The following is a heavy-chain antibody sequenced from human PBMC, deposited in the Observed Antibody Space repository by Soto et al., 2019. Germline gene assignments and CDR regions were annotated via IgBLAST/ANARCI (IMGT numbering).Heavy chain of an antibody. Sequence: SETLSLTCAVYGGSFSGYYWSWIRQPPGKGLEWIGEINHSGSTNYNPSLKSRVSISVDTSKNQFSLKLSSVTAADTAVYYCASSYDYYDSSGSPRAFDIWGQGTMVTVSS. CDR1: GGSFSGYY. J-gene: IGHJ3*02. V-gene: IGHV4-34*01. D-gene: IGHD3-22*01. CDR2: INHSGST. CDR3: ASSYDYYDSSGSPRAFDI.